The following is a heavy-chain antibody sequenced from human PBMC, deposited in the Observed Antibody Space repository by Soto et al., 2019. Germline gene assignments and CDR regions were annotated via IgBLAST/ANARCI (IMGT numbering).Heavy chain of an antibody. V-gene: IGHV1-3*05. Sequence: QVQLVQSGAEEKKPGASLKVSCKASGYTFTSYAMHWVRQAPGQRLERMGWITDGNGNTKYSQKFKRRVTITRDTSASTAYMELSSLRSEDTAVYYCARAWVVVTAPDYWGQGTLVTVSS. CDR1: GYTFTSYA. J-gene: IGHJ4*02. CDR3: ARAWVVVTAPDY. CDR2: ITDGNGNT. D-gene: IGHD2-21*02.